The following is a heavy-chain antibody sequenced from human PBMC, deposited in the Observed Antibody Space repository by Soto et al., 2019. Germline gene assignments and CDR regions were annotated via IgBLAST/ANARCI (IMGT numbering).Heavy chain of an antibody. J-gene: IGHJ5*02. CDR2: IYHSGST. CDR1: GGSISSGGYS. CDR3: ARGFGYGGNTGGWFDP. V-gene: IGHV4-30-2*01. Sequence: SETLSLTCAVSGGSISSGGYSWSWIRQPPGKGLEWIGYIYHSGSTYYNPSLKSRVTISVDRSKNQFSLKLSSVTAADTAVYYCARGFGYGGNTGGWFDPWGQGTLVTVSS. D-gene: IGHD2-15*01.